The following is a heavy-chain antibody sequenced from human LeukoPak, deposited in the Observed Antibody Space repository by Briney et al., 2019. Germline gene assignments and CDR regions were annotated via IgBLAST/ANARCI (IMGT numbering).Heavy chain of an antibody. Sequence: SETLSLTCTVSGGSISSYYWSWIRQPPGKGLEWIGYIYYSGSTNYNPSLKSRVTISVGTSKNQFSLKLSSVTAADTAVYYCASRVKYSSGWYIDYWGQGTLVTVSS. CDR3: ASRVKYSSGWYIDY. J-gene: IGHJ4*02. CDR2: IYYSGST. V-gene: IGHV4-59*01. D-gene: IGHD6-19*01. CDR1: GGSISSYY.